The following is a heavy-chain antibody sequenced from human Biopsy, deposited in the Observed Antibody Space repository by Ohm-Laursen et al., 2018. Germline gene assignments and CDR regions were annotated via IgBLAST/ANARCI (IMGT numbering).Heavy chain of an antibody. CDR3: ASVVLGPTNDAFDL. CDR2: IYPGGST. CDR1: GGDINNYY. V-gene: IGHV4-4*07. Sequence: SDTLSLTCNVSGGDINNYYWGWIRQPAGKGLERIGRIYPGGSTNYNPSLKSRVTMSVDTSKKQLSLRLRSVTAADTAMYYCASVVLGPTNDAFDLWGQGTMVVVSS. J-gene: IGHJ3*01. D-gene: IGHD3-3*02.